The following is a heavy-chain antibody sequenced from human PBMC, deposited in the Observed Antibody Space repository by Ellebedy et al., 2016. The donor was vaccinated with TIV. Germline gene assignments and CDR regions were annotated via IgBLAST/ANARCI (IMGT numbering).Heavy chain of an antibody. CDR3: ARATFGSGSYVYFDS. Sequence: ASVKVSCKASGYTFTSYDINWVRQATGQGLEWMGWMNPNSGSTGYAQKLQGRVTLTRDTSASTVYMELSSLRSEDTAIYYCARATFGSGSYVYFDSWGQGTLVTVSS. J-gene: IGHJ4*02. V-gene: IGHV1-8*01. D-gene: IGHD3-10*01. CDR1: GYTFTSYD. CDR2: MNPNSGST.